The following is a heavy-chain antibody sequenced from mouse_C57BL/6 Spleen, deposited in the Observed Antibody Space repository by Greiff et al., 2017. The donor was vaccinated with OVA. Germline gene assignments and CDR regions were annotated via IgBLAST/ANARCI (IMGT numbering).Heavy chain of an antibody. Sequence: QVQLQQPGAELVRPGTSVKLSCKASGYTFTSYWMHWVKQRPGQGLEWIGVIDPSDSYTNYNQKFKGKATLTVDTSSSTAYMQLSSLTSEDSAVYYCARPSGGDYWGQGTTLTVSS. CDR3: ARPSGGDY. V-gene: IGHV1-59*01. J-gene: IGHJ2*01. CDR1: GYTFTSYW. CDR2: IDPSDSYT. D-gene: IGHD1-3*01.